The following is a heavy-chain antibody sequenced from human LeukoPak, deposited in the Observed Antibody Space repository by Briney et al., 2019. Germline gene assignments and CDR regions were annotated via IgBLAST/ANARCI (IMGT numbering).Heavy chain of an antibody. CDR3: ARGTPAAISRGMDV. Sequence: SETLSLTCAVYGGSFSGYYWSWIRQPPGKGLEWIGEINHSGSTNYNPSLKSRVTISVDTSKNQFSLKLSSVTAADTAVYYCARGTPAAISRGMDVWGKGTTVTVSS. CDR2: INHSGST. CDR1: GGSFSGYY. V-gene: IGHV4-34*01. D-gene: IGHD2-2*02. J-gene: IGHJ6*04.